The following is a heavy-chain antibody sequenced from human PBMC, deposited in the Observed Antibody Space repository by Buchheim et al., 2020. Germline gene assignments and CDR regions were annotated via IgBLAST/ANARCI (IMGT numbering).Heavy chain of an antibody. CDR1: GGSISSYY. V-gene: IGHV4-59*01. CDR3: ARAACSGGSCYLPNYYYYGMDV. CDR2: IYYSGST. D-gene: IGHD2-15*01. J-gene: IGHJ6*02. Sequence: QVQLQESGPGLVKPSETLSLTCTVSGGSISSYYWSWIRQPPGKGLEWIGYIYYSGSTNYNPSLKSRVTISVNTAKNQFSLQLSSVTAADTAVYYCARAACSGGSCYLPNYYYYGMDVWGQGTT.